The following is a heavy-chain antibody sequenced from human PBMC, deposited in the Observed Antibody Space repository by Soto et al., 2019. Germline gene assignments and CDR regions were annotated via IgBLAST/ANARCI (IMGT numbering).Heavy chain of an antibody. J-gene: IGHJ4*02. CDR3: ARVTTEFDY. D-gene: IGHD3-22*01. CDR1: GHSIRSDGYY. V-gene: IGHV4-31*11. CDR2: IYHSGTT. Sequence: PSETLSLTCAVSGHSIRSDGYYWSWIRQHPGKGLEWIGHIYHSGTTYYNPALKSRVSISIDTSKNQFSLNVTSVTSADTAVYYCARVTTEFDYWGLGTLVTVS.